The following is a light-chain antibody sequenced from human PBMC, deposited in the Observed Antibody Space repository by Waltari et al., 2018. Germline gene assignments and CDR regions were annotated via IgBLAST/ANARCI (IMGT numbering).Light chain of an antibody. J-gene: IGKJ4*01. CDR3: QQYDISPLT. CDR1: QTVRTTY. CDR2: GAS. Sequence: EIVLTQPPGPLSLSQGERATLSCRASQTVRTTYLAWYQQKPGQAPTLLIYGASSRATGIPDRFSGSGSGTDFSLTISSLEPEDFAVYYCQQYDISPLTFGGGTKVEIK. V-gene: IGKV3-20*01.